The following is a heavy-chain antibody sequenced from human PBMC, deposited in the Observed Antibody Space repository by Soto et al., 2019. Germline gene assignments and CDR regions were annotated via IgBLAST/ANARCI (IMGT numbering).Heavy chain of an antibody. J-gene: IGHJ4*02. V-gene: IGHV3-48*02. CDR3: ARDGGYYDSSGYYYMLDY. CDR2: ISSSSSTI. D-gene: IGHD3-22*01. Sequence: GSLRLSCAASGFTFSSYSMNWVRQAPGKGLEWVSYISSSSSTIYYADSVKGRFTISRDNAKNSLYLQINSLRDEDTAVYYCARDGGYYDSSGYYYMLDYWGQGTLVTVSS. CDR1: GFTFSSYS.